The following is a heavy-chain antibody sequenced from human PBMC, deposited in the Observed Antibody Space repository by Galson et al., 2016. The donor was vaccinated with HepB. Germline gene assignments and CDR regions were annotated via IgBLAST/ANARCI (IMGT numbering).Heavy chain of an antibody. V-gene: IGHV3-30*18. CDR3: AKGREDIVVD. D-gene: IGHD2-2*01. Sequence: LRLSCAASGFNFGGFAMHWVRQVPGKGLEWVAVISYDGSNKDYEDSLKGRFTISKDNSKNTLYLQMNSRRPDDTAVYYCAKGREDIVVDWGQGTLLTVS. J-gene: IGHJ4*02. CDR1: GFNFGGFA. CDR2: ISYDGSNK.